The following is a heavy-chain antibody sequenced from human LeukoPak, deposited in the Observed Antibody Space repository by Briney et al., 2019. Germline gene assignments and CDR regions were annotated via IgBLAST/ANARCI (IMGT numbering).Heavy chain of an antibody. V-gene: IGHV5-51*01. CDR1: GYSFSHYW. CDR2: IYADESAA. D-gene: IGHD2-15*01. CDR3: ARHGLEGCSGGRCYTSFFYYGMDV. Sequence: GKSLKISSKAFGYSFSHYWICWVRQIRGKGLEWMAMIYADESAARDSPSFQGQVNISVDKSTSTAHLQWSSLKASDTAMYYCARHGLEGCSGGRCYTSFFYYGMDVWGQGTTVTVSS. J-gene: IGHJ6*02.